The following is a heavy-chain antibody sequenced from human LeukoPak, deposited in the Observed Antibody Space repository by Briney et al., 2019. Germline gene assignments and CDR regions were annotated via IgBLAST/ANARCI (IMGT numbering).Heavy chain of an antibody. CDR2: FDPEDGET. D-gene: IGHD3-22*01. Sequence: ASVKVSCKVSGYTLTELSMHWVRQAPGKGLEWMGGFDPEDGETIYAQKFQGRVTMTEDTSTDTAYMELSSLRSEDTAVYYCATIPHYYDSSGYGTLEDYWGQGTLVTVSS. CDR3: ATIPHYYDSSGYGTLEDY. CDR1: GYTLTELS. J-gene: IGHJ4*02. V-gene: IGHV1-24*01.